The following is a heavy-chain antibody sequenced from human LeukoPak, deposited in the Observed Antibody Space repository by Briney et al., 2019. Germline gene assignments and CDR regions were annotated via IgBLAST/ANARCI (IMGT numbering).Heavy chain of an antibody. J-gene: IGHJ4*02. CDR3: AKWGDYDVLTGYYVPDY. V-gene: IGHV3-23*01. D-gene: IGHD3-9*01. Sequence: GGSLRLSCAASGFTFSNYAMSWVRQAPGKGLEWVSAIFGSGVTTYYADSVKGRFTASRDNSKSTLYLQMNTLRAEDTASYYCAKWGDYDVLTGYYVPDYWGQGTLVTVSS. CDR1: GFTFSNYA. CDR2: IFGSGVTT.